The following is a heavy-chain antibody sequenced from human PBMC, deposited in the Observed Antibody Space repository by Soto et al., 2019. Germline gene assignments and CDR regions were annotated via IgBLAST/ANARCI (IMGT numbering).Heavy chain of an antibody. CDR3: SREFIAAAGNWYYYYGMDV. V-gene: IGHV4-39*01. D-gene: IGHD6-13*01. Sequence: SSETLSLTCTVSGGSISSSSYYWGWIRQPPGKGLEWIGSIYYSGSTYYNPSLKSRVTISVDTSKNQFSLKLSSVTAADTAVYYCSREFIAAAGNWYYYYGMDVWGQGTTVTVSS. CDR2: IYYSGST. J-gene: IGHJ6*01. CDR1: GGSISSSSYY.